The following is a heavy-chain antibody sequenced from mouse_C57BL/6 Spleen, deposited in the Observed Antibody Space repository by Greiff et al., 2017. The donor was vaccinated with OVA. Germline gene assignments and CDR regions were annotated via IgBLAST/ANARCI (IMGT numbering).Heavy chain of an antibody. CDR2: IRSKSSNYAT. CDR1: GFTFNTYA. V-gene: IGHV10-3*01. D-gene: IGHD1-1*01. CDR3: VRDYYGSSTFAY. Sequence: EVQRVESGGGLVQPKGSLKLSCAASGFTFNTYAMHWVRQAPGKGLEWVARIRSKSSNYATYYADSVKDRFTISRDDSQSMLYLQMNNLKTEDTAMYYCVRDYYGSSTFAYWGQGTLVTVSA. J-gene: IGHJ3*01.